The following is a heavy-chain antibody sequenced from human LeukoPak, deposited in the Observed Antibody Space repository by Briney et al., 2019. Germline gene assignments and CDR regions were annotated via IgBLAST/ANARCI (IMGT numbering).Heavy chain of an antibody. Sequence: PSETLSLTCTVSGGSISSYYWSWIRQPPGKGLEWIGYIYYSGSTNYNPSLKSRVTISVDTSKNQFSLKLSSVTAADTAVYYCAVDYGDYITYDYWGQGTLVTVSS. J-gene: IGHJ4*02. V-gene: IGHV4-59*01. CDR2: IYYSGST. CDR3: AVDYGDYITYDY. D-gene: IGHD4-17*01. CDR1: GGSISSYY.